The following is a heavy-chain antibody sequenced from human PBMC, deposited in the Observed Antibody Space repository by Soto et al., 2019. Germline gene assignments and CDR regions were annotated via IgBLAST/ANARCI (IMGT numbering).Heavy chain of an antibody. CDR2: IYSGGST. CDR1: GFSVSNNY. D-gene: IGHD4-17*01. V-gene: IGHV3-66*01. CDR3: ARDHHLGHGDYPGAADY. J-gene: IGHJ4*02. Sequence: EVQLVESGGGLVQPGGSLRLSCAASGFSVSNNYMSWVRQAPGKGLEWVSVIYSGGSTYYADSVKGRFTISRDNSKNTLYLQMSSLRAEDTAVYYCARDHHLGHGDYPGAADYWGQGTLVTVSS.